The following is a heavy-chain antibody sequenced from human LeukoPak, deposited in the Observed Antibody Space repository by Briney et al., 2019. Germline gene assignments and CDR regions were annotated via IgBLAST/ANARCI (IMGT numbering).Heavy chain of an antibody. CDR2: ISGDGGST. J-gene: IGHJ4*02. V-gene: IGHV3-43*02. CDR3: AKGRGSSWYSHDY. D-gene: IGHD6-13*01. Sequence: GGALRLSCAASGFTFDDYAMHWVREAPGKGLEWVSLISGDGGSTYSADSVKGRFTISRDNSKTSLYLQMNSLRTEDTALYYCAKGRGSSWYSHDYWGQGTLVTVSS. CDR1: GFTFDDYA.